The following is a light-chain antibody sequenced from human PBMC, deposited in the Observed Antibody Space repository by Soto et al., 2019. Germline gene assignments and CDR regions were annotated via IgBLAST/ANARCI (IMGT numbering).Light chain of an antibody. V-gene: IGKV3-15*01. CDR2: GVS. CDR1: QSVSSK. Sequence: EIVMTQSPATLSVSPGERATLSCRASQSVSSKLAWFQQKPGQAPSLLIYGVSTRATGVPVRFSGSGSGTEFTLTINRMQAEDFAVYYGQQYNNWPHTFGQGNKLELK. J-gene: IGKJ2*01. CDR3: QQYNNWPHT.